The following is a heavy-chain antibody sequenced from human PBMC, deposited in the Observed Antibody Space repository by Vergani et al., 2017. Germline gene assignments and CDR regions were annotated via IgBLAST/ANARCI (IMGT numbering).Heavy chain of an antibody. CDR1: GGSISSYY. CDR2: IDYSGST. V-gene: IGHV4-59*01. D-gene: IGHD6-13*01. Sequence: QVQLQESGPGLVKPSETLSLTCTVSGGSISSYYWSWIRQPPGKGLEWIGYIDYSGSTNYNPSLKSRVTISVDTSKNQFSLKLSSVTAADTAVYYCAEDSIAAAGLVYYYGMDVWGQGTTVTVSS. J-gene: IGHJ6*02. CDR3: AEDSIAAAGLVYYYGMDV.